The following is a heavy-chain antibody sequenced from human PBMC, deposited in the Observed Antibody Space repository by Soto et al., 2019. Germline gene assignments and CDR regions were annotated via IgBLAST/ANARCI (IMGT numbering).Heavy chain of an antibody. CDR1: GGSISSYY. CDR3: ARIIAAAGYYYYGMDV. V-gene: IGHV4-59*01. Sequence: LSLTCTVSGGSISSYYWSWIRQPPGKGLEWIGYIYYSGSTNYNPSLKSRVTISVDTSKNQFSLKLSSVTAADTAVYYCARIIAAAGYYYYGMDVWGQAPTVPV. J-gene: IGHJ6*02. D-gene: IGHD6-13*01. CDR2: IYYSGST.